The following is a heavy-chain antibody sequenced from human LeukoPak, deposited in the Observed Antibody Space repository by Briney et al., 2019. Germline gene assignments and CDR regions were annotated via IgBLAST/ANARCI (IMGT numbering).Heavy chain of an antibody. J-gene: IGHJ4*02. CDR2: IYHSGNT. Sequence: PGGSLRLSCAASGSTFSDHYMDWVRQSPGKGLEWIGEIYHSGNTNYNPSLKSRVAISLDKSSNQFSLRLTFVTAADTAIYFCVREEMPGKFDYWGQGTLVTVSS. V-gene: IGHV4-4*01. CDR3: VREEMPGKFDY. CDR1: GSTFSDHY. D-gene: IGHD1-26*01.